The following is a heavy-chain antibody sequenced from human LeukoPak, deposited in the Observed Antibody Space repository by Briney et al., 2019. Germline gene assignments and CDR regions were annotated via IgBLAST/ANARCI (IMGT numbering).Heavy chain of an antibody. D-gene: IGHD3-3*01. CDR3: ARDSNFWSGYYYFDY. V-gene: IGHV4-4*07. CDR1: GGXISSYY. Sequence: SETLSLTCTVSGGXISSYYWSWIRQPAGKGLEWIGRIYTSGSTNYNPSLKSRVTMSVDTSKNQFSLKLSSVTAADTAVYYCARDSNFWSGYYYFDYWGQGTLVTVSS. CDR2: IYTSGST. J-gene: IGHJ4*02.